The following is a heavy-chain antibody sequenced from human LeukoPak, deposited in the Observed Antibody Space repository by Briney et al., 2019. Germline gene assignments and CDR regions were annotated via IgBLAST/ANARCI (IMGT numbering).Heavy chain of an antibody. Sequence: PGGSLRLSCATSGFTFDDYAMHWVRQAPGKGQEWVSGISWNSGSIGYADSVKGRFTISRDNAKDSLYLQMNSLRADDTALYYCAKGANYDSSGYLGYWGQGTLVTVSS. D-gene: IGHD3-22*01. J-gene: IGHJ4*02. CDR1: GFTFDDYA. CDR2: ISWNSGSI. V-gene: IGHV3-9*01. CDR3: AKGANYDSSGYLGY.